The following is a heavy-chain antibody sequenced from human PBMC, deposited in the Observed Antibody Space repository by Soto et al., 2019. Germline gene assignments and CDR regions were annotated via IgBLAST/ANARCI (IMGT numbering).Heavy chain of an antibody. CDR2: IGTAGDT. CDR1: GFTFSSYD. Sequence: GASLRLSCAASGFTFSSYDMHWVRQATGKGLEWVSAIGTAGDTYYPGSVKGRFTISRENAKNSLYLQMNSLRAEDTAVYYCARTHGDYYGMDVWGQGTTVTVSS. V-gene: IGHV3-13*01. J-gene: IGHJ6*02. CDR3: ARTHGDYYGMDV. D-gene: IGHD1-26*01.